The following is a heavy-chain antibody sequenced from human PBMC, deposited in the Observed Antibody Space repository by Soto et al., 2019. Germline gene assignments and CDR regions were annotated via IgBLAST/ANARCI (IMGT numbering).Heavy chain of an antibody. V-gene: IGHV2-5*02. CDR3: AYLPCSGGSCYWFSYSGMDV. CDR2: IYWDDDK. D-gene: IGHD2-15*01. CDR1: GFSLSTSGVG. J-gene: IGHJ6*02. Sequence: QITLKESGPTLVKPTQTLTLTCTFSGFSLSTSGVGVAWIRQPPGKALEWLALIYWDDDKRYRPSLETRLTVTKDTXXNQVVLTMTHMDSVDTATYYCAYLPCSGGSCYWFSYSGMDVWGQGTTVTVSS.